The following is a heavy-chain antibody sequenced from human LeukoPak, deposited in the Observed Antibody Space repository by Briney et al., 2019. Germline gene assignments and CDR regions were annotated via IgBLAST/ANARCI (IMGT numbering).Heavy chain of an antibody. V-gene: IGHV3-23*01. CDR3: AKREPTRDYYYYYMDV. CDR1: GFTFSSYA. J-gene: IGHJ6*03. Sequence: GGSPRLSCAASGFTFSSYAMSWVRQAPGKGLEWVSAISGSGGSTYYADSVKGRFTISRDNSKNTLYLQMNSLRAEDTAVYYCAKREPTRDYYYYYMDVWGKGTTVTASS. CDR2: ISGSGGST. D-gene: IGHD1-14*01.